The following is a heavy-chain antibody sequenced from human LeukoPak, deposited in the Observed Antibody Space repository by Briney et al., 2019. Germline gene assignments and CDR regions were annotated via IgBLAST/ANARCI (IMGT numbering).Heavy chain of an antibody. CDR3: ARYSSSWYLYDY. V-gene: IGHV1-18*01. CDR1: GYSFTTYG. J-gene: IGHJ4*02. D-gene: IGHD6-13*01. Sequence: ASVKVSCKASGYSFTTYGFSWMRQAPGQGLEWMGIIAYNGKTYYAENLQGRVTITTDSYTNTAYMELRNLRSDDTAVYYCARYSSSWYLYDYWGQGTLVTVSS. CDR2: IIAYNGKT.